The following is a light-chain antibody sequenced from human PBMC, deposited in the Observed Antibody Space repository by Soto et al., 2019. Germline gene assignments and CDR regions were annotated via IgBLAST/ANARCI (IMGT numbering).Light chain of an antibody. CDR3: GADHGSGSNFVYV. CDR2: VGTGGIVG. V-gene: IGLV9-49*01. Sequence: QSVLTQPPAASASLGASVTLTCTLSSGYSNYKVDWYQQSPGKGPRFVMRVGTGGIVGSKGDGIPDRFSVLGSGLNRYLTIKNIQEEDESDYHCGADHGSGSNFVYVFGTGTKVTVL. CDR1: SGYSNYK. J-gene: IGLJ1*01.